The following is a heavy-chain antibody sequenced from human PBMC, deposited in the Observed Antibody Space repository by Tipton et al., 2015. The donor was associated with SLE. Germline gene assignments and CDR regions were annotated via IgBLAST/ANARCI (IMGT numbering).Heavy chain of an antibody. D-gene: IGHD6-13*01. V-gene: IGHV3-74*01. CDR3: TRDDETFNSWYNWFDP. Sequence: SLRLSCAGSGFTFSNYWMHWVRQVPGEGLEWVSHIDGDGSSTRYADSVKGRFTISRDNAKNTLYLQMNSLRVDDTAVYYCTRDDETFNSWYNWFDPWGQGTLVTVSS. CDR1: GFTFSNYW. J-gene: IGHJ5*02. CDR2: IDGDGSST.